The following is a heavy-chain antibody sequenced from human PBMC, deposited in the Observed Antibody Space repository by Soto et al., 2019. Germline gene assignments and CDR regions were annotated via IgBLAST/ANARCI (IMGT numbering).Heavy chain of an antibody. D-gene: IGHD6-19*01. V-gene: IGHV4-4*07. CDR3: ARERKYSSGSGPSRWFDP. CDR1: GGSISSYY. J-gene: IGHJ5*02. Sequence: LSLTCTVSGGSISSYYWSWIRQPAGKGLEWIGRIYTSGSTNYNPSLKSRVTMSVDTSKNQFSLKLSSVTAADTAVYYCARERKYSSGSGPSRWFDPWGQGXLVTVSS. CDR2: IYTSGST.